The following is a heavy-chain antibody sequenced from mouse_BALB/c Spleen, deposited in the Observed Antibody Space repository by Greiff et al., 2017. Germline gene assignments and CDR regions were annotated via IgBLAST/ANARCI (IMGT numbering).Heavy chain of an antibody. CDR1: GYTFSSYW. CDR3: ARRALITTVVERYFDY. Sequence: QVHVKQSGAELMKPGASVKISCKATGYTFSSYWIEWVKQRPGHGLEWIGEILPGSGSTNYNEKFKGKATFTADTSSNTAYMQLSSLTSEDSAVYYCARRALITTVVERYFDYWGQGTTLTVSA. D-gene: IGHD1-1*01. J-gene: IGHJ2*01. CDR2: ILPGSGST. V-gene: IGHV1-9*01.